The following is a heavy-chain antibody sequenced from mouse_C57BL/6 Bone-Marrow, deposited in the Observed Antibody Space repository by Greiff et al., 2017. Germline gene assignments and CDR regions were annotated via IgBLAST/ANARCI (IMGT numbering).Heavy chain of an antibody. CDR2: ITPSSGYT. CDR3: ARWNYGSSYPNWYFDV. Sequence: QVQLKESGAELAKPGASVKLSCKASGYTFTSYWMHWVKQRPGQGLEWIGYITPSSGYTKYNQKFKDKATLTADKSSSTAYMPLSSLTYEDSAVYYCARWNYGSSYPNWYFDVWGTGTTVTVSS. J-gene: IGHJ1*03. D-gene: IGHD1-1*01. V-gene: IGHV1-7*01. CDR1: GYTFTSYW.